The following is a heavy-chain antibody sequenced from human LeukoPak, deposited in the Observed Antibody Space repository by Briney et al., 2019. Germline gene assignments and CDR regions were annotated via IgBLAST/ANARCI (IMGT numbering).Heavy chain of an antibody. CDR2: ISSSSSTI. CDR1: GFTFSSYS. D-gene: IGHD4-23*01. CDR3: ASRIYGGNSGFDY. Sequence: GGSLRLSCAASGFTFSSYSMNWVRQAPGKGLEWVSYISSSSSTIYYADSVKGRFTISRDNAKNSLYLQMNSLRDEDTAVYYCASRIYGGNSGFDYWGQGTLVTVSS. V-gene: IGHV3-48*02. J-gene: IGHJ4*02.